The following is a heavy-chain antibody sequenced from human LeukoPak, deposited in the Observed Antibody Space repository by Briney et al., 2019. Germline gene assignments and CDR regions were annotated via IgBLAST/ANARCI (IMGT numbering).Heavy chain of an antibody. D-gene: IGHD6-13*01. V-gene: IGHV3-11*05. Sequence: GGSLRLSCAASGFTFSDYHMSWIRQAPGKGLEWVSYISSSSSYTNYADSVKGRFTISRDNAKNSPYLQMNSLRAEDTAVYYCARDSRAFDIWGQGTMVTVSS. J-gene: IGHJ3*02. CDR2: ISSSSSYT. CDR1: GFTFSDYH. CDR3: ARDSRAFDI.